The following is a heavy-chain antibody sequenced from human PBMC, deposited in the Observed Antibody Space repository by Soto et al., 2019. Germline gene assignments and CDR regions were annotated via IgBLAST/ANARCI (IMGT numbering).Heavy chain of an antibody. CDR1: GFTFSSYG. J-gene: IGHJ4*02. CDR3: AKDLGRGDGYPCPDY. Sequence: GGSLRLSCAASGFTFSSYGMHWVRQAPGKGLEWVAVISYDGSNKYYADSVKGRFTISRDNSKNTLYLQMNSLRAEDTAVYYCAKDLGRGDGYPCPDYWGQGTLVTVSS. D-gene: IGHD5-12*01. CDR2: ISYDGSNK. V-gene: IGHV3-30*18.